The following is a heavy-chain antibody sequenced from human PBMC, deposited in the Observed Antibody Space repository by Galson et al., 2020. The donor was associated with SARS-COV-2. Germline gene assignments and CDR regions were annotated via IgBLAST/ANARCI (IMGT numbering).Heavy chain of an antibody. CDR2: ISWNSAYI. Sequence: GGSLRLSCAASGFTFDDYAMHWVRQAPRKGPEWVAGISWNSAYIVYAESVKGRFTISRDNAKNSLYVQMNSLRAEDTALYYCAKDISPSPPAGHHAMDVWGQGTTVTVSS. CDR3: AKDISPSPPAGHHAMDV. D-gene: IGHD6-13*01. CDR1: GFTFDDYA. V-gene: IGHV3-9*01. J-gene: IGHJ6*02.